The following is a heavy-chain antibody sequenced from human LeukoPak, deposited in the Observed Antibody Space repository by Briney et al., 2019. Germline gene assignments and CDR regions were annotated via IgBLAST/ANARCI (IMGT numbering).Heavy chain of an antibody. CDR1: GGSISTSGYN. J-gene: IGHJ4*02. CDR3: ARGDFGTMIFDY. D-gene: IGHD3-22*01. V-gene: IGHV4-39*07. Sequence: PSETLSLTCTVSGGSISTSGYNWGWIRQPPGKGLEWIGSIYYSGSTYYNPSLKSRLTMSVDTSQNQFSLKLSSVTAADTAVYYCARGDFGTMIFDYWGQGTLVTVSP. CDR2: IYYSGST.